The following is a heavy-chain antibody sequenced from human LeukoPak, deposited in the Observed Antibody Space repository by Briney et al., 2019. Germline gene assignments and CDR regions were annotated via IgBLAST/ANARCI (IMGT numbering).Heavy chain of an antibody. Sequence: ASVKVSCKASGYTFTGYYMHWVRQAPGQGLEWMGWINPNSGGTNYAQKFQGRVTMTRDTSISTAYMELSRLRSGDTAVYYCARVEYYGSGSYYNFDYWGQGTLVTVSS. CDR3: ARVEYYGSGSYYNFDY. CDR2: INPNSGGT. D-gene: IGHD3-10*01. V-gene: IGHV1-2*02. J-gene: IGHJ4*02. CDR1: GYTFTGYY.